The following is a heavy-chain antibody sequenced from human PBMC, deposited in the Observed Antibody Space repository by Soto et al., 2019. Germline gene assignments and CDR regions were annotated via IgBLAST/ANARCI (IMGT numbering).Heavy chain of an antibody. CDR3: ARTHYRSNTFYFFFDD. D-gene: IGHD6-19*01. CDR2: ILHGGST. J-gene: IGHJ4*02. V-gene: IGHV4-34*12. Sequence: SETLSLTCAVYDGSFSGYFWSWIRQPPGQGLEWIWEILHGGSTNYSPSLKSRVTISVDTSKNQLSLELSSVTATDTAVYYCARTHYRSNTFYFFFDDRGQGTLVTVSS. CDR1: DGSFSGYF.